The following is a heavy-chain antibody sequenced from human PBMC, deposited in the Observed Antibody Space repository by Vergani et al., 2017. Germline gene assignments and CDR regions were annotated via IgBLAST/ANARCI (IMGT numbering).Heavy chain of an antibody. CDR1: GGSISSGSYY. Sequence: QLQLQESGPGLVKPSETLSLTCTVSGGSISSGSYYWSWIRQPAGKGLEWIGRIYTSGSTNYNPSLKSRVTISVDTSKNQSSLKLSSVTAADTAVYYCARSSIAARHLDYWGQGTLVTVSS. D-gene: IGHD6-6*01. J-gene: IGHJ4*02. V-gene: IGHV4-61*02. CDR2: IYTSGST. CDR3: ARSSIAARHLDY.